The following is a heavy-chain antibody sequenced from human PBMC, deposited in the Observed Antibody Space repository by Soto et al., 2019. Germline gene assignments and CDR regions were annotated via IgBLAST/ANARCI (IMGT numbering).Heavy chain of an antibody. D-gene: IGHD5-12*01. J-gene: IGHJ4*02. CDR1: GGTVSSNY. CDR3: ARDDYRGDDYFVY. CDR2: IYSGGST. V-gene: IGHV3-66*01. Sequence: GGSLRLSCAASGGTVSSNYRSWIRQAPGKGLEWVSVIYSGGSTYYADSVKGRFTISRDNSKNTLYLQMNSLRAEDTAVYYCARDDYRGDDYFVYWGQGPLAPVPS.